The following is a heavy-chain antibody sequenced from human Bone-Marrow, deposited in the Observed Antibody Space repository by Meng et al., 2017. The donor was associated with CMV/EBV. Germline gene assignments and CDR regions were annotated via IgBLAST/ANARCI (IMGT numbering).Heavy chain of an antibody. Sequence: GESLKISCAASGFTFSSYWMNWVRQAPGKGLEWVASIKQDGSEKYYVDSVRGRFTISRDNAKNSLYLQMNSLRAEDTAVYYCARVPPPLAIEEWELYYFDYWGQGTLVTVSS. V-gene: IGHV3-7*01. CDR3: ARVPPPLAIEEWELYYFDY. J-gene: IGHJ4*02. D-gene: IGHD1-26*01. CDR1: GFTFSSYW. CDR2: IKQDGSEK.